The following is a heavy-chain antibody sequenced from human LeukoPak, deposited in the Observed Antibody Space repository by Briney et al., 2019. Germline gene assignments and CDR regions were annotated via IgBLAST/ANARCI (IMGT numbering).Heavy chain of an antibody. CDR2: ISSSSSYT. Sequence: GGSLRLSCAASGFTFSDYYMSWIRQAPGRGVQWVSYISSSSSYTNYADSVKGGFTISRDNSKSSLYLQMNSLRAEDTAVYYCARQSAGYCSGGSCYSGFFDYWGQGTLVTVSS. CDR1: GFTFSDYY. V-gene: IGHV3-11*06. J-gene: IGHJ4*02. D-gene: IGHD2-15*01. CDR3: ARQSAGYCSGGSCYSGFFDY.